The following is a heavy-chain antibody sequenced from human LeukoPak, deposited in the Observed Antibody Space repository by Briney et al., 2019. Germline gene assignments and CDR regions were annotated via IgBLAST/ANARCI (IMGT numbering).Heavy chain of an antibody. V-gene: IGHV4-38-2*01. Sequence: SETLSLTCAVSGYSLSSGYYWGWIRQPPGKGLEWIGSIYHSGNTYYNPSLKSRVTISVDTSKNQFSLKLSSVSAADTAMYYCASTPTVYYYYMDVCGKGTTVTVSS. CDR3: ASTPTVYYYYMDV. CDR1: GYSLSSGYY. CDR2: IYHSGNT. D-gene: IGHD1-14*01. J-gene: IGHJ6*03.